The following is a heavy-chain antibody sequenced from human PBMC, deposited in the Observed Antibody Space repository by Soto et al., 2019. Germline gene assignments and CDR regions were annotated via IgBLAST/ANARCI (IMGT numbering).Heavy chain of an antibody. D-gene: IGHD2-8*01. CDR1: GGSISSYY. CDR2: IYTSGST. CDR3: AKGVTEKEVYNYYSGMDV. Sequence: SETLSLTCTASGGSISSYYWSWIRQPAGKGLEWIGRIYTSGSTNYNPSLKSRVTMSVDTSKNQFSLKLSSVTAADTAVYSCAKGVTEKEVYNYYSGMDVWGEGTTV. V-gene: IGHV4-4*07. J-gene: IGHJ6*02.